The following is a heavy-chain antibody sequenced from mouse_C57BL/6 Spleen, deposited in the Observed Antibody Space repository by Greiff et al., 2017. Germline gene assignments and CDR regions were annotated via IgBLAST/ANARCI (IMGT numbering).Heavy chain of an antibody. V-gene: IGHV1-80*01. CDR1: GYAFSSYW. Sequence: QVQLQQSGAELVKPGASVKISCKASGYAFSSYWLNWVKQRPGKGLEWIGQIYPGDGDTNYNGKFKGKATLTAAKSSSTAYMQLSSLTSEDSAVYFCARGYGNMGDYFDYWGQGTTLTVSS. CDR2: IYPGDGDT. D-gene: IGHD2-10*02. CDR3: ARGYGNMGDYFDY. J-gene: IGHJ2*01.